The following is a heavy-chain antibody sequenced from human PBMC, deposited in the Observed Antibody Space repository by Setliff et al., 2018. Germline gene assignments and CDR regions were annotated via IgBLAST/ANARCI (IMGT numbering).Heavy chain of an antibody. Sequence: GASVKVSCKDSGYTFSSYAISWVRQAPGQGLEWMGGIIPIFGTANYAQKFQGRVTITADESTSTAYMELSSLRSEDTAVYYCARDSRGLVPAAIEGSYYYYGMDVWGQGTTVTVSS. V-gene: IGHV1-69*13. CDR3: ARDSRGLVPAAIEGSYYYYGMDV. D-gene: IGHD2-2*02. CDR1: GYTFSSYA. J-gene: IGHJ6*02. CDR2: IIPIFGTA.